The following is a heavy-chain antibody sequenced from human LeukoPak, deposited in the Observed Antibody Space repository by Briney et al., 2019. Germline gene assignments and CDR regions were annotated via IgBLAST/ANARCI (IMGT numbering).Heavy chain of an antibody. J-gene: IGHJ3*02. V-gene: IGHV3-30*18. CDR2: ISYDGSNK. D-gene: IGHD5-18*01. CDR3: AKGYSYGPGDAFDI. CDR1: GFTFSSYG. Sequence: ERSLRLSCAASGFTFSSYGMHWVRQAPGKGLEWVAVISYDGSNKYYADSVKGRFTISRDNSKNTLYLQMNSLRAEDTAVYYCAKGYSYGPGDAFDIWGQGTMVTVSS.